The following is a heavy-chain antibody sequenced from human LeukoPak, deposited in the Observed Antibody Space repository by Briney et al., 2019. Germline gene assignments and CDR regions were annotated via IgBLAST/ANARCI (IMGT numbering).Heavy chain of an antibody. CDR2: INPSGGST. CDR1: GYTFTSYY. CDR3: AREYTGGYSGYLDV. J-gene: IGHJ6*03. D-gene: IGHD5-12*01. Sequence: GASVKVSCKASGYTFTSYYMHWVRQAPGQALEWMGIINPSGGSTSYAQKFQGRVTMTRDTSISTAYMELSRLRSDDTAVYYCAREYTGGYSGYLDVWGKGTTVTVSS. V-gene: IGHV1-46*01.